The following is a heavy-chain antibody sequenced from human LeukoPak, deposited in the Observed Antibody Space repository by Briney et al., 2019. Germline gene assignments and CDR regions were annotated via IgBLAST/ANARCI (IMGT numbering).Heavy chain of an antibody. D-gene: IGHD2/OR15-2a*01. CDR3: ARSDPLLGAFDI. Sequence: GASVKVSCKASGGTFSSYAISWVRQAPGQGLEWMGRIIPILGIANYAQKFRGRVTITADKSTSTAYMELSSLRSEDTAVYYCARSDPLLGAFDIWGQGTMVTVSS. CDR2: IIPILGIA. V-gene: IGHV1-69*04. J-gene: IGHJ3*02. CDR1: GGTFSSYA.